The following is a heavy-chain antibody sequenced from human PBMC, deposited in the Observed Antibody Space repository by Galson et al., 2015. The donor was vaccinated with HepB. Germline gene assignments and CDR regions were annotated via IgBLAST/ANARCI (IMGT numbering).Heavy chain of an antibody. Sequence: SLRLSCAASGFTFNTFWMSWVRQAPGKGLEWVADIKHDGTQAFYVDSVKGRFTISRDNANKSVSLQMNSLRDEDTAVYYCARHWAKYNFVNVMSHWGQGTPVTVSS. J-gene: IGHJ4*02. CDR1: GFTFNTFW. D-gene: IGHD1-20*01. CDR3: ARHWAKYNFVNVMSH. V-gene: IGHV3-7*03. CDR2: IKHDGTQA.